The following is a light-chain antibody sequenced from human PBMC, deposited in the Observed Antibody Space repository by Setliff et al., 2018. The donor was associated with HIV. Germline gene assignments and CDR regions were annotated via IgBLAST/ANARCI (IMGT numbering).Light chain of an antibody. J-gene: IGLJ1*01. Sequence: QSALTQPASVSGSPGQSITISCTGTSSDVGGYNYVSWYKQHPGKAPKLLIFGVSNRPSGVSDRFSGSKSGNTASLTISGLQAEDEADYYCSSYTTSSTLYYVFGPGTKVTVL. V-gene: IGLV2-14*01. CDR3: SSYTTSSTLYYV. CDR2: GVS. CDR1: SSDVGGYNY.